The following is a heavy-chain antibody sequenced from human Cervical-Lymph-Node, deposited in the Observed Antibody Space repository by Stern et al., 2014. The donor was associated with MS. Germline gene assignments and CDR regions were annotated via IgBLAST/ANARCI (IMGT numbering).Heavy chain of an antibody. CDR3: AREAAARSFDF. CDR1: GYNFTNYG. Sequence: QVQLGQSGAEVKKPGASVKVSCTASGYNFTNYGITWVRQAPGQGLEWMGWISTYNGNPTYAQNFQGRVNMTTDTATNTAHLELRSLTQDDTAVFYCAREAAARSFDFWGQGTLVTVSS. J-gene: IGHJ4*02. V-gene: IGHV1-18*01. D-gene: IGHD6-6*01. CDR2: ISTYNGNP.